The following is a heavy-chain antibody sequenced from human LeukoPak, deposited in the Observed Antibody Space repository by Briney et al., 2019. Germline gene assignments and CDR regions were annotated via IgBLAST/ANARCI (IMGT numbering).Heavy chain of an antibody. J-gene: IGHJ4*02. CDR1: GFTFSSYS. D-gene: IGHD6-19*01. CDR2: ISYDGSNK. CDR3: ATAMDSSGWYPFDY. Sequence: GGSLRLSCAASGFTFSSYSMNWVRQAPGKGLEWVAVISYDGSNKYYADSVKGRFTISRDNAKNSLYLQMNSLRAEDTAVYYCATAMDSSGWYPFDYWGQGTLVTVSS. V-gene: IGHV3-30*03.